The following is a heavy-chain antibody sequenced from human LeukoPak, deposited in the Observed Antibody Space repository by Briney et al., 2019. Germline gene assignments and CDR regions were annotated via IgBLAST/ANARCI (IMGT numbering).Heavy chain of an antibody. CDR3: ARSTTSCLCDAFDV. J-gene: IGHJ3*01. CDR1: GFTFSSYE. D-gene: IGHD2-2*01. CDR2: IYSSGRT. V-gene: IGHV3-66*02. Sequence: GGSLRLSCAASGFTFSSYEMNWVRQAPGKGLEWVSLIYSSGRTFYADSVKGRFTISRDNSKNTLYLQMNSLRAEDTAVYYCARSTTSCLCDAFDVWGQGTMVTVSS.